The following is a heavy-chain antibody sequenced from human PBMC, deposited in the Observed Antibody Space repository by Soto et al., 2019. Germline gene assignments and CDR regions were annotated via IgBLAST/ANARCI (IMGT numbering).Heavy chain of an antibody. J-gene: IGHJ4*02. CDR3: ARSGEGTATYYFDY. CDR2: IYPGDSDT. Sequence: SEALKSSCKGSGDTCTDHWIGRVSQMPGKGLEWMGIIYPGDSDTRYSPSFQGHVTISADKSIATAYLQWSSLKASDTAMYYCARSGEGTATYYFDYWGQGTLVTLSS. CDR1: GDTCTDHW. V-gene: IGHV5-51*01. D-gene: IGHD2-15*01.